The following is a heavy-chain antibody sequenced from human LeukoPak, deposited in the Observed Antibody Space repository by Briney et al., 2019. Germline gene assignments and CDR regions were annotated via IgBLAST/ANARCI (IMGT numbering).Heavy chain of an antibody. CDR1: GFTFGSYW. J-gene: IGHJ4*02. CDR3: AKVPLSSSGWDREYYFDY. CDR2: INQYVSEH. Sequence: GGSLRLSCAASGFTFGSYWMTWVRQAPGKGLEWVANINQYVSEHYYVDSVKGRFTISRDNSKNTLYLQMNSLRAEDTAVYYCAKVPLSSSGWDREYYFDYWGQGTLVTVSS. D-gene: IGHD6-19*01. V-gene: IGHV3-7*01.